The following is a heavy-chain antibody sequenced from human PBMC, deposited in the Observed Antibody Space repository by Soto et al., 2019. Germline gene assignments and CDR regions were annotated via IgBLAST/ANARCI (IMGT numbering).Heavy chain of an antibody. CDR2: ISWNSGSI. J-gene: IGHJ4*02. CDR3: SKDIAPALSSSSSFDY. D-gene: IGHD6-6*01. Sequence: GGSLRLSCAASGFTFDDYAMHWVRQAPGKGLEWVSGISWNSGSIGYADSVKGRFTISRDNAKNSLYLQMNSLRAEDTALYYCSKDIAPALSSSSSFDYWGQGTLVTVSS. CDR1: GFTFDDYA. V-gene: IGHV3-9*01.